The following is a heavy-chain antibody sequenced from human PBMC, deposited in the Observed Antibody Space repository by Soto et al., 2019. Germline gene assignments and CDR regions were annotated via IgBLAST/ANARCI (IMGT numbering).Heavy chain of an antibody. Sequence: ASVKVSCKASGYTFTSYGISWVRQAPGQGLEWMGWISAYNGNTNYAQKLQGRVTMTTDTSTSTAYMELRSLRSDDTAVYYCAREPHYYDSSGYLVPWGQGTLVTVSS. CDR2: ISAYNGNT. V-gene: IGHV1-18*01. CDR1: GYTFTSYG. J-gene: IGHJ5*02. D-gene: IGHD3-22*01. CDR3: AREPHYYDSSGYLVP.